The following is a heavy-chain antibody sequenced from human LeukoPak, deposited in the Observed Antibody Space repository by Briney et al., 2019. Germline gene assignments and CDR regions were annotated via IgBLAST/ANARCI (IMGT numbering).Heavy chain of an antibody. Sequence: GASVKVSCKASGYTFSGYYMHWVRQAPGQGLEWMGWINPNSGGTNYAQKFQGRVTMTRDTSVSTAYMELSKLRSDDTAVYYCARDLTTPVDYWGQGTLVTVSS. D-gene: IGHD4-11*01. V-gene: IGHV1-2*02. CDR1: GYTFSGYY. CDR3: ARDLTTPVDY. CDR2: INPNSGGT. J-gene: IGHJ4*02.